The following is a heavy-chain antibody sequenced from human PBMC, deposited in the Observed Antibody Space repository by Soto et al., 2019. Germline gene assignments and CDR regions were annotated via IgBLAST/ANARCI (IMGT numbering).Heavy chain of an antibody. CDR1: GGSISSYY. CDR2: IYYSGST. CDR3: ARGRIVGATLDAFDI. Sequence: SETLSLTCTVSGGSISSYYWSWIRQPPGKGLEWIGYIYYSGSTNYNPSLKSRVTISVDTSKNQFSLKLSSVTAADTAVYYCARGRIVGATLDAFDIWGQGTMVTVSS. D-gene: IGHD1-26*01. J-gene: IGHJ3*02. V-gene: IGHV4-59*01.